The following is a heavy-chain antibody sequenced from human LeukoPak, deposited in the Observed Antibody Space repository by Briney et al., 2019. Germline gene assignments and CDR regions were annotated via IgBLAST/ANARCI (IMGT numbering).Heavy chain of an antibody. J-gene: IGHJ4*02. V-gene: IGHV3-23*01. CDR1: GFSFSTYA. CDR2: ISGSGGYT. Sequence: GGSLRLSCAGSGFSFSTYAMTWVRQAPGMGLESVSAISGSGGYTYYADSVKGRFTISRDNSKNTLYPQMNSLRAEDTAAYYCARAGYGDPHFDFWGQGTLVTVSS. CDR3: ARAGYGDPHFDF. D-gene: IGHD4-17*01.